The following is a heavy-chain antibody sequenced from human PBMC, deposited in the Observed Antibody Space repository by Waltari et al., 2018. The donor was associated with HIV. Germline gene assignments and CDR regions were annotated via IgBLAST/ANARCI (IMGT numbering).Heavy chain of an antibody. CDR3: ARGSGWHMAFDY. CDR1: GGSFSGYY. D-gene: IGHD6-19*01. V-gene: IGHV4-34*01. Sequence: QVQLQQWGAGLLKPSETLSLTCAVYGGSFSGYYWSWIRQPPGKGLEWIGEINHSGSTNYNPSLKSRVTISVDTSKNQFSLKLSSVTAADTAVYYCARGSGWHMAFDYWGQGTLVTVSS. CDR2: INHSGST. J-gene: IGHJ4*02.